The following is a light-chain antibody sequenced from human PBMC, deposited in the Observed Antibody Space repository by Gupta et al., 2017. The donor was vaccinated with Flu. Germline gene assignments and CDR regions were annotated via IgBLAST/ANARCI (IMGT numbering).Light chain of an antibody. CDR3: CPYAFTTAFV. V-gene: IGLV2-23*01. J-gene: IGLJ1*01. CDR1: SSDVGSDDL. CDR2: EGS. Sequence: QSAMTQPASVPGSPSQSITISCPGTSSDVGSDDLVSWYQQHPGKGPKLIIYEGSNRPSGVSTRFSGSQSGTTASLTXSXLQTEDXADYYCCPYAFTTAFVFGTGTRLTVL.